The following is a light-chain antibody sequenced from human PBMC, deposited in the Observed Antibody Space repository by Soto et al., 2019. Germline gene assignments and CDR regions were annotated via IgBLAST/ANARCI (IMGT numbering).Light chain of an antibody. CDR3: QQYFITPLT. J-gene: IGKJ4*01. CDR1: QSVLLTSNNKNY. CDR2: WAS. V-gene: IGKV4-1*01. Sequence: DIVMTQSPDSLAVSLGERATINCKSSQSVLLTSNNKNYLAWYQQKPGQPPKLLVYWASTRESGVPDRFTGSGSGTYFTLTIDNVQPDDVAVYYCQQYFITPLTFGGGTKVDI.